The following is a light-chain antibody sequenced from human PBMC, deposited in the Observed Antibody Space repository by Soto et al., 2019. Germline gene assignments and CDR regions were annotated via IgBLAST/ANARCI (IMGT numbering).Light chain of an antibody. CDR2: DVS. J-gene: IGLJ1*01. Sequence: QSALTQPASVSGSPGQSITISCTGTSSDVGGYNYVSWYQQHPGKAPKLMIYDVSNRPSGVSNRFSGYKSGNTASLTISGLQAEDEADYYCSSYTSSSPLVFGTGTKLTVL. CDR3: SSYTSSSPLV. V-gene: IGLV2-14*01. CDR1: SSDVGGYNY.